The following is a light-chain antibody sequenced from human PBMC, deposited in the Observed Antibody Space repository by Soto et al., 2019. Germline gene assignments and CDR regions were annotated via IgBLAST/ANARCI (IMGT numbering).Light chain of an antibody. V-gene: IGKV3-20*01. CDR1: QSVSNNY. CDR2: GAS. CDR3: QQYGSSGT. Sequence: EIVLTQSPGTLSLSPGERATLSCRASQSVSNNYLAWYQQKPGQAPRLLIYGASNRATGIPDRFSGSESGTDFTLTINRLEPEDCAVYYCQQYGSSGTFGQGTKVEIK. J-gene: IGKJ1*01.